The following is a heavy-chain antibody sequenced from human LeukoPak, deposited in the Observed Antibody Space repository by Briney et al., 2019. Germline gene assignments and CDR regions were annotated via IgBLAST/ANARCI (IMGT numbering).Heavy chain of an antibody. CDR3: ARGGAAGGTDAFDI. J-gene: IGHJ3*02. Sequence: GGSLRLSCAASGFTFSKYAMSWVRQAPGKGLEWISSISSSSNYKYYADSVKGRFTISRDNAKNSLFLQMSSLRAEDTAVYYCARGGAAGGTDAFDIWGQGTMVTVSS. V-gene: IGHV3-21*01. CDR1: GFTFSKYA. D-gene: IGHD6-13*01. CDR2: ISSSSNYK.